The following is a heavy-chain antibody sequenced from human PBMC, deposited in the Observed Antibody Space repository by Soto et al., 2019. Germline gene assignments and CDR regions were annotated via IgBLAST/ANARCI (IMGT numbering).Heavy chain of an antibody. CDR1: GYTFTSYY. D-gene: IGHD1-1*01. CDR3: ARDSGGAPWNRYYFDY. Sequence: ASVKVSCKASGYTFTSYYMHWVRQAPGQGLEWMGIINPSGGSTSYAQKFQGRVTMTSDTSTSTVYMELSSLRSEDTAVYYCARDSGGAPWNRYYFDYWGQGTLVTVSS. V-gene: IGHV1-46*03. CDR2: INPSGGST. J-gene: IGHJ4*02.